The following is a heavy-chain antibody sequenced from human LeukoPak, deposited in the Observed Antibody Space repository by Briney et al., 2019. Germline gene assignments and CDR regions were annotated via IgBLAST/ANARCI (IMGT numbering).Heavy chain of an antibody. V-gene: IGHV3-23*01. Sequence: GGSLRLSCAASGFTFSSYSMNWVRQAPGKGPEWVSAISGSGGSTYYADSVKGRFTISRDNSKNTLYLQMNSLRAEDTAVYYCAKAGPRWELLNWGQGTLVTVSS. J-gene: IGHJ4*02. CDR3: AKAGPRWELLN. CDR1: GFTFSSYS. CDR2: ISGSGGST. D-gene: IGHD1-26*01.